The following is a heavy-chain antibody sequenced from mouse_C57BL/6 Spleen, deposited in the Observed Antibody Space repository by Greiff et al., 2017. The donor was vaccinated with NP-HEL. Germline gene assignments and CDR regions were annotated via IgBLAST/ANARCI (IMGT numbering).Heavy chain of an antibody. J-gene: IGHJ3*01. V-gene: IGHV14-4*01. CDR2: IDPENGDT. Sequence: VQLQQSGAELVRPGASVKLSCTASGFNIKDDYMHWVKQRPEQGLEWIGWIDPENGDTEYASKFQGKATITADTSSNTAYLQLSSLTSEDTAVYYCTTGYGNYAFAYWGQGTLVTVSA. D-gene: IGHD2-10*02. CDR3: TTGYGNYAFAY. CDR1: GFNIKDDY.